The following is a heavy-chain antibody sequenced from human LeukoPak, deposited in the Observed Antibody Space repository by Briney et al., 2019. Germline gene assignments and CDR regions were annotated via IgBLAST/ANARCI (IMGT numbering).Heavy chain of an antibody. V-gene: IGHV1-2*06. CDR2: INPSSGGT. D-gene: IGHD4-17*01. CDR3: ARGRTTVTNDFQH. Sequence: ASVKVSCKTSGYTLTGYYMHWVRQAPGQGLEWMGRINPSSGGTNYAQKFQGTVTMTRDTSISTAYMEMSRLTSDDTAVYYCARGRTTVTNDFQHWGQGTLVTVSS. J-gene: IGHJ1*01. CDR1: GYTLTGYY.